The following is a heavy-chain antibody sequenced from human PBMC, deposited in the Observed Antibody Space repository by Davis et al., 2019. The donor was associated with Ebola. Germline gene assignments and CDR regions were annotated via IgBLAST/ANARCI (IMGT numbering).Heavy chain of an antibody. CDR1: GFTFSSYA. CDR3: ARDEGYSSGWYVVGGDY. D-gene: IGHD6-19*01. J-gene: IGHJ4*02. V-gene: IGHV3-30-3*01. CDR2: ISYDGSNK. Sequence: GGSLRLSCAASGFTFSSYAMHWVRQAPGKGLEWVAVISYDGSNKYYADSVKGRFTISRDNSKNTLYLQMNSLRAEDTAVYYCARDEGYSSGWYVVGGDYWGQGTLVTVSS.